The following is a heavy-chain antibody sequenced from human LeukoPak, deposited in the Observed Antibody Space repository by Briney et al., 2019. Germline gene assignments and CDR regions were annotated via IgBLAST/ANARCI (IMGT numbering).Heavy chain of an antibody. J-gene: IGHJ3*02. D-gene: IGHD5-18*01. CDR3: ARELYSAFDI. CDR2: IYYSVST. Sequence: SETMSLTSIVYGGSLSSDYWSWIRQPPGKGLEWIGYIYYSVSTNYTPSRKSRVTISVDTSKNQFSQKLSSVTAAETAVYYCARELYSAFDIWGQGTMVTVSS. CDR1: GGSLSSDY. V-gene: IGHV4-59*01.